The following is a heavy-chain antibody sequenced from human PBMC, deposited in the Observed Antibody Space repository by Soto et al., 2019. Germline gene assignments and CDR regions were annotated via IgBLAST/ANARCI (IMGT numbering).Heavy chain of an antibody. V-gene: IGHV4-59*08. CDR3: ARSQSGVSNGVIRAFDC. Sequence: QVQLQESGPGLVKPSETLSLTCTVSGGSISGYYWSWIRQPPGKELQWIGYIYSGGSTNYNPSLTSRVSMSVDTSNNQFSLRLSSVAAADTAVYYCARSQSGVSNGVIRAFDCWGQGTLVTVSS. CDR2: IYSGGST. CDR1: GGSISGYY. J-gene: IGHJ4*02. D-gene: IGHD2-8*01.